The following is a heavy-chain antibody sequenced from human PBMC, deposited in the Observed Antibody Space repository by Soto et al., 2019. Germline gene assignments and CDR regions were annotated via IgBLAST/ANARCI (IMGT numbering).Heavy chain of an antibody. Sequence: SAVKVSCTDAGGTFSSYAISWVPQAPGQGLEWMGGNILIFGTANYAQKCQGRVTIPADESTSTAYMELSSLRSEDTAVDYCASDIVVVPASLACVAPYGLDVGG. V-gene: IGHV1-69*13. CDR2: NILIFGTA. CDR1: GGTFSSYA. J-gene: IGHJ6*02. CDR3: ASDIVVVPASLACVAPYGLDV. D-gene: IGHD2-2*01.